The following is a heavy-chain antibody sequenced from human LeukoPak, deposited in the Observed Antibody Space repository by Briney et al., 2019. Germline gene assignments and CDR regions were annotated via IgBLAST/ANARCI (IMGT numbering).Heavy chain of an antibody. CDR1: GYTFTSYW. CDR2: INPDGGST. Sequence: ASVKVSCKGSGYTFTSYWTQWVRQAPGQGLEWMGLINPDGGSTAYAHRFQGRVTMTRDTSTSTIYMDLSSLGSEDTAMYYCARAPRNSSTMLDYWGQGTLVTVSS. CDR3: ARAPRNSSTMLDY. V-gene: IGHV1-46*01. D-gene: IGHD6-13*01. J-gene: IGHJ4*02.